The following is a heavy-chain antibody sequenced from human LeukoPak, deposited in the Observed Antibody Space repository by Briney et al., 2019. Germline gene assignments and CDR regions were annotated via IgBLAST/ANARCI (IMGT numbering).Heavy chain of an antibody. J-gene: IGHJ6*03. CDR1: GDSISSGSYY. CDR3: ASRHSKQQPYYYYMDI. V-gene: IGHV4-61*02. CDR2: VYSNGDT. D-gene: IGHD6-13*01. Sequence: SETLSLTCTVSGDSISSGSYYWSWLRQPVGKGLEWIGRVYSNGDTKYNPSLKSRVTISVDTSKNQFSLKLTSATAADTAVYYCASRHSKQQPYYYYMDIWGRGTTVTVSS.